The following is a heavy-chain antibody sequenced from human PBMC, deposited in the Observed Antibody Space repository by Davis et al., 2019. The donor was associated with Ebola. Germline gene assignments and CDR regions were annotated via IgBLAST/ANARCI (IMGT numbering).Heavy chain of an antibody. Sequence: GESLKTPCAAPGFSFSSYWMSWVRQAPGKGLEWAANIKQDGSEKYYVDSVEGRFTISRDNAKNSLYLQMNSLRAEDTAVYYCARDWRLVLVYWGQGTLVTVSS. D-gene: IGHD6-19*01. J-gene: IGHJ4*02. CDR2: IKQDGSEK. V-gene: IGHV3-7*01. CDR1: GFSFSSYW. CDR3: ARDWRLVLVY.